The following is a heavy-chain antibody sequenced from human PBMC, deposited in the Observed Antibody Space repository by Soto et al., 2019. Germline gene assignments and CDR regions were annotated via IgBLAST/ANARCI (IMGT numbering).Heavy chain of an antibody. CDR2: IIKDGSEK. V-gene: IGHV3-7*03. Sequence: EVQLVESGGGVVQPGGSLRLSCAASGVTFSNYWMTWVRQAPGKGLEWVANIIKDGSEKSYVDSVKGRFTISRDNAKNSLYVEMNSLRVEDTAVYYCARDWGGLGYWGQGTLVTVSS. CDR3: ARDWGGLGY. CDR1: GVTFSNYW. D-gene: IGHD3-10*01. J-gene: IGHJ4*02.